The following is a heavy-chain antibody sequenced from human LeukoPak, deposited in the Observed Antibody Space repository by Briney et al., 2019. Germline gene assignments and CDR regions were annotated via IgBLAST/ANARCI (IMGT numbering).Heavy chain of an antibody. D-gene: IGHD2-15*01. Sequence: SVKVSCKASGGTFSSYAISWVRQAPGQGLEWMGGIIPIFGTANYAQKFQGRVTITADESTSTAYMELSSLRSEDTAVYYCASGAGLAAATPEAFDIWGQGTMVTVSS. J-gene: IGHJ3*02. CDR1: GGTFSSYA. CDR2: IIPIFGTA. V-gene: IGHV1-69*13. CDR3: ASGAGLAAATPEAFDI.